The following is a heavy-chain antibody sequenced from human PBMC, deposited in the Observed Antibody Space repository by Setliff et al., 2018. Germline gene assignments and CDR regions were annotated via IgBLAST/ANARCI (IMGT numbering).Heavy chain of an antibody. J-gene: IGHJ5*02. CDR3: ARGDIAAGTTTISWWFDP. Sequence: LSLTCAVYGGSFNSYYWSWIRQPPGKGLEWIGEINHSGSINYNPSLKSRVTISVDTSKNQFSLKLSSVTAADTAVYYCARGDIAAGTTTISWWFDPWGQGNLVTV. V-gene: IGHV4-34*01. D-gene: IGHD6-13*01. CDR1: GGSFNSYY. CDR2: INHSGSI.